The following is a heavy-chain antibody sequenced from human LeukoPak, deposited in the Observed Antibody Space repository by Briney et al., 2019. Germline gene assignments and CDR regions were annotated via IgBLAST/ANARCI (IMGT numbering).Heavy chain of an antibody. Sequence: GGSLRLSCAASGFTFSSYAMNRVRQAPGKGLEWVSAISGSGTSIYYADSVKGRFTISRDNSNNTLHLQMNSLRAEDTALYYCAKDVSPSRGSSSWTIDYWGQGILVTVSS. CDR1: GFTFSSYA. CDR3: AKDVSPSRGSSSWTIDY. V-gene: IGHV3-23*01. CDR2: ISGSGTSI. D-gene: IGHD6-13*01. J-gene: IGHJ4*02.